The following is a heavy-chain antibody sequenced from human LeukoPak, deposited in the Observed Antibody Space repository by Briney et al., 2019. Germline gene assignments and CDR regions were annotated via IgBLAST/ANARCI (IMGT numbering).Heavy chain of an antibody. CDR1: GFTFSSYG. J-gene: IGHJ5*01. Sequence: GGSLRLSCAASGFTFSSYGMHWVRQAPGKGLEWVAVISYDGSNKYYADSVKGRFTISRDNAKNILYLQMNSLRAEDTAVYHCARDPAPQGWFDSWGQGTLVTVSS. V-gene: IGHV3-30*03. CDR2: ISYDGSNK. CDR3: ARDPAPQGWFDS.